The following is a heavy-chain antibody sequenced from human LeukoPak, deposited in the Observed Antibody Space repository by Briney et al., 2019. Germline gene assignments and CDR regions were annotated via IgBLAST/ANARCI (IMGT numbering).Heavy chain of an antibody. D-gene: IGHD1-26*01. Sequence: ASVKVSCKASGYTFTNYIISWVRQAPGQGLEWMGWISACNGNTNYAQKLQGRVTMTTDTSTATAYMELRSLRSDDTAVYYCARGGNYFRFDPWGQGTLVTVSS. CDR3: ARGGNYFRFDP. CDR2: ISACNGNT. CDR1: GYTFTNYI. V-gene: IGHV1-18*01. J-gene: IGHJ5*02.